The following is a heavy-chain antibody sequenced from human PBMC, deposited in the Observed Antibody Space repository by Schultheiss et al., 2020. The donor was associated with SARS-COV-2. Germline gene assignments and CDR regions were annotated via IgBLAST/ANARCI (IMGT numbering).Heavy chain of an antibody. CDR1: GFTFSSYW. Sequence: GGSLRLSCAASGFTFSSYWMHWVRQAPGKGLEWVSGISWNSGSIGYADSVKGRFTISRDNAKNSLYLQMNSLRAEDTAVYSCARVFGTSSRADSWGQGTLVTVSS. CDR2: ISWNSGSI. CDR3: ARVFGTSSRADS. V-gene: IGHV3-74*01. D-gene: IGHD6-6*01. J-gene: IGHJ4*02.